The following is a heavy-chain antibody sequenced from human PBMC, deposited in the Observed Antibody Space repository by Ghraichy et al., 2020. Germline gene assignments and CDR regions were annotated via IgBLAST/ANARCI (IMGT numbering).Heavy chain of an antibody. V-gene: IGHV1-69*13. CDR3: AREASGGSYSDWFDP. CDR2: IIPPFGTP. D-gene: IGHD1-26*01. Sequence: SVKVSCKASGGTFSRYAISWVRQAPGQGLEWMGGIIPPFGTPNYAQKFRGRVTITADESTSTAYMELSSLRSEDTAVYYCAREASGGSYSDWFDPWGQGTLVTVSS. J-gene: IGHJ5*02. CDR1: GGTFSRYA.